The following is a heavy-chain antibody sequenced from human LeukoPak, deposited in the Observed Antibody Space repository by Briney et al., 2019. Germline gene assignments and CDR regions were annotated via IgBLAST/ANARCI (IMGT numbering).Heavy chain of an antibody. CDR1: GYTFTIYG. CDR2: ISAYNGNT. Sequence: ASVKVSCKASGYTFTIYGITWVRQAPGQGLEWMAWISAYNGNTDYAQNLRGRVTMTTDTSTSTDYMELRSLRSDDTAVYYCARDSVDGSGSYYNDSPDYRGQGTLVTVSS. J-gene: IGHJ4*02. CDR3: ARDSVDGSGSYYNDSPDY. V-gene: IGHV1-18*01. D-gene: IGHD3-10*01.